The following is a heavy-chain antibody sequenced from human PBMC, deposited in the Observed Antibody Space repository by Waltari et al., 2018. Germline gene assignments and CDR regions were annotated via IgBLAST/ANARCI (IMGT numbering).Heavy chain of an antibody. CDR3: AKDIHTYSYGHDAFDI. CDR1: GFTFDDSA. CDR2: ISWNSGSI. Sequence: EVQLVESGGGLVQPGRSLRLSCAGSGFTFDDSAMHWVRQAPGKGLEWVSGISWNSGSIGYADSVKGRFTISRDNAKNSLYLQMNSLRAEDTALYYCAKDIHTYSYGHDAFDIWGQGTMVTVSS. V-gene: IGHV3-9*01. D-gene: IGHD5-18*01. J-gene: IGHJ3*02.